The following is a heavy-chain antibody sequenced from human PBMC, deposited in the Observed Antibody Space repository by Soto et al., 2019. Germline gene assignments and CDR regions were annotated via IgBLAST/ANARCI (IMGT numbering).Heavy chain of an antibody. V-gene: IGHV3-74*01. Sequence: PGGSLRLSCAASGFPFSSYLMHWVRQAPGKGLVWVSRINSGGSSTSYADSVKGRFTISRDNAKNTLYLQMNSLRAEDTAVYYCAVPYLYSSSTFDIWGQGTMVTVS. CDR1: GFPFSSYL. CDR2: INSGGSST. D-gene: IGHD6-6*01. CDR3: AVPYLYSSSTFDI. J-gene: IGHJ3*02.